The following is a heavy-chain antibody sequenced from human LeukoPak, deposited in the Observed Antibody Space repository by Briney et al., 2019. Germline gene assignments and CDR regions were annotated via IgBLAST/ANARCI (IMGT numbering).Heavy chain of an antibody. CDR3: ARGGGISHYYYYMDV. D-gene: IGHD6-13*01. Sequence: SETLSLTCTVSGGSISSYYWSWIRQPPGKGLEWIGYIYYSGSTNYNPSLKSRVTISVDTSKNQFSLKLSSVTAADTAVYYCARGGGISHYYYYMDVWGKGTTVTIYS. CDR2: IYYSGST. CDR1: GGSISSYY. J-gene: IGHJ6*03. V-gene: IGHV4-59*01.